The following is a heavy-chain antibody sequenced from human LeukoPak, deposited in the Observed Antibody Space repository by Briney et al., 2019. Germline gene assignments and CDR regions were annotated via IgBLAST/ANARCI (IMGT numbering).Heavy chain of an antibody. CDR2: INPKSDVT. CDR3: AKSGYNYDSNAYPFIDY. J-gene: IGHJ4*02. CDR1: GYTFTGYY. D-gene: IGHD3-22*01. V-gene: IGHV1-2*02. Sequence: GASVKVSCKASGYTFTGYYMHWVRQAPGQGLEWMGWINPKSDVTKYAQKFQGRVTMTRDMSISTAYMELSRLRSDDTAVYYCAKSGYNYDSNAYPFIDYWGQGTLVTVSS.